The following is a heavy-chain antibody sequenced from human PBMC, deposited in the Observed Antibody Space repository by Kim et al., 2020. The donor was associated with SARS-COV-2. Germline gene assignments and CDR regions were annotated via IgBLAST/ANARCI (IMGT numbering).Heavy chain of an antibody. V-gene: IGHV3-7*03. J-gene: IGHJ1*01. D-gene: IGHD2-8*01. CDR1: GFTFRIAW. Sequence: GGSLRLSCAASGFTFRIAWMSWARQAPGEGPEWVATIKEDGREIYYVDSVKGRFTISRDNAKNLVFLQMNSLRAEDTAVYYCARGAGVDWGQGTMGTVPS. CDR2: IKEDGREI. CDR3: ARGAGVD.